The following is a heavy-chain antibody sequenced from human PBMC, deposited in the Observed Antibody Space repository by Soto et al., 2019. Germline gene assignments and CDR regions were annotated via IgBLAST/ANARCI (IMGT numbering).Heavy chain of an antibody. CDR2: IVVGSGNT. V-gene: IGHV1-58*02. CDR3: AARPYSSSWYGVDY. CDR1: GFTFTSSA. Sequence: QMQLVQSGPEVKKPGTSVKVSCKASGFTFTSSAMQWVRQARGQRLEWIGWIVVGSGNTNYAQKFQERVTITRDMSTSTDYMELSSLRAEDTALYYCAARPYSSSWYGVDYWGQGTLVTVSS. J-gene: IGHJ4*02. D-gene: IGHD6-13*01.